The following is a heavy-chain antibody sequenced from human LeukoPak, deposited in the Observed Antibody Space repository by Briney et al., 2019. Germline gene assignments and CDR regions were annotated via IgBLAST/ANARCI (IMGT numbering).Heavy chain of an antibody. CDR3: TTSSDY. Sequence: GGSLRLSCAASGFTFSNAWMSWVRQAPGKGLEWVGRIKGKTDGGITDYAAPVKGRFTISRGDSKNTLYLQMNSLKTEDTAVYYCTTSSDYWGQGTLVTVSS. CDR2: IKGKTDGGIT. CDR1: GFTFSNAW. J-gene: IGHJ4*02. V-gene: IGHV3-15*01.